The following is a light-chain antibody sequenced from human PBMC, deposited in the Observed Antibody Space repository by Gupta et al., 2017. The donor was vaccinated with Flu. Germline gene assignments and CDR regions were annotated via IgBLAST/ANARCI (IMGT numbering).Light chain of an antibody. Sequence: SYVLTQPPSVSVAPGQTARITCEGNNIGGKSVHWYQQKSGPAPVLVVYDDSARPSGIPERFSGSNSGNTATLTISRVEAGDEADYYCQVWDNSDHPYVFGTGTKVIVL. CDR2: DDS. CDR3: QVWDNSDHPYV. J-gene: IGLJ1*01. CDR1: NIGGKS. V-gene: IGLV3-21*02.